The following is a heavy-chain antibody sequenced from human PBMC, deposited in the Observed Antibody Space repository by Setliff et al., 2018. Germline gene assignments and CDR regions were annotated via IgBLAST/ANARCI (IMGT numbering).Heavy chain of an antibody. CDR2: IYSGDRNT. D-gene: IGHD4-17*01. Sequence: PGGSLRLSCTASGFSYSNCWVSWVRQAPGKGLEWVSTIYSGDRNTFYTDSVKGRFTISRDNSRNTLYLQMNSLRAEDTASYYCAGDPNGDYVGAFDPWGQGALVTVSS. CDR1: GFSYSNCW. J-gene: IGHJ5*02. CDR3: AGDPNGDYVGAFDP. V-gene: IGHV3-23*05.